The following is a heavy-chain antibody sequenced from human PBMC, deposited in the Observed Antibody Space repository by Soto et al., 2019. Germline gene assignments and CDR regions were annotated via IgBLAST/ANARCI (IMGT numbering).Heavy chain of an antibody. V-gene: IGHV3-30*18. J-gene: IGHJ6*02. D-gene: IGHD4-17*01. CDR1: GFTFSSYG. Sequence: GGSLRLSGAASGFTFSSYGMHWVRQAPGKGLEWVAVISYDGSNKYYADSVKGRFTISRDNSKNTLYLQMNSLRAEDTAVYYCAKDLNYGDYYYGMDVWGQGTTV. CDR3: AKDLNYGDYYYGMDV. CDR2: ISYDGSNK.